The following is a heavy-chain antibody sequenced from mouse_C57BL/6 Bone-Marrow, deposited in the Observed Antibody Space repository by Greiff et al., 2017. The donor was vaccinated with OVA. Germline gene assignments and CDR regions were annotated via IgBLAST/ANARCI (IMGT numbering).Heavy chain of an antibody. J-gene: IGHJ4*01. CDR1: GYTFTSYW. Sequence: VQLQQPGAELVKPGASVTMSCKASGYTFTSYWITWVKQRPGQGLEWIGDIYPGSGSTNYNEKFKSKATLTVDTSSSTAYMQLSSLTSEDSAVYYCAREGDYYGSSGAMDYWGQGTSVTVSS. D-gene: IGHD1-1*01. V-gene: IGHV1-55*01. CDR2: IYPGSGST. CDR3: AREGDYYGSSGAMDY.